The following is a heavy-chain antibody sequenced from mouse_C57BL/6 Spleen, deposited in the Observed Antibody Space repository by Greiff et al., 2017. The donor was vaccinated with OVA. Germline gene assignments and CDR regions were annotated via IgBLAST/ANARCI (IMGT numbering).Heavy chain of an antibody. Sequence: VQLQQPGAELVKPGASVKLSCKASGYTFTSYWMHWVKQRPGQGLEWIGMIHPNSGSTNYNETFKGKATLTVDKSASTAYMQLSSLTSEDSAVYYCARSDWEYYFDYWGQGTTLTVSS. D-gene: IGHD4-1*01. CDR3: ARSDWEYYFDY. V-gene: IGHV1-64*01. CDR2: IHPNSGST. J-gene: IGHJ2*01. CDR1: GYTFTSYW.